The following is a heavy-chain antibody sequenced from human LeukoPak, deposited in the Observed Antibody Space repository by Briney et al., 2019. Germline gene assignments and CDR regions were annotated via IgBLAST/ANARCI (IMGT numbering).Heavy chain of an antibody. J-gene: IGHJ6*02. CDR3: ARNTITGYYYGMDV. V-gene: IGHV3-48*01. D-gene: IGHD3-10*01. Sequence: GGSLRLSCAASGFTSSSYSMNWVRQAPGKGLEWVSYISSSSSTIYYADSVKGRFTISRDNAKNSLYLQMNSLRAEDTAVFYCARNTITGYYYGMDVWGQGTTVTVSS. CDR1: GFTSSSYS. CDR2: ISSSSSTI.